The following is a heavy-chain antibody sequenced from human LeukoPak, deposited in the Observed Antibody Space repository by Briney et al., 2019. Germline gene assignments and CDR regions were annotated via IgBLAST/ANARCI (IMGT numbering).Heavy chain of an antibody. CDR2: VHPDTGYA. CDR3: ARGPRNDP. J-gene: IGHJ5*02. Sequence: GASVKVSCKTSGYPFTTYEINWVRQAAGQGLEWMGWVHPDTGYADYAQKFRGRVTMTSDTSISTAYMELSSLRSDDTAVYFCARGPRNDPWGQGTLVTVSS. V-gene: IGHV1-8*01. D-gene: IGHD1-14*01. CDR1: GYPFTTYE.